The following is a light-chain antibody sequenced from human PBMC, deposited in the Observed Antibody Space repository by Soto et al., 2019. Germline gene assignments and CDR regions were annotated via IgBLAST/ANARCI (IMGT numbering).Light chain of an antibody. V-gene: IGKV1-5*01. CDR1: QSLSGW. CDR3: QQFNNYPRT. Sequence: DIQMTQSPSSLSASVGDRVTITCRASQSLSGWLAWYQQKPGRAPKLLIYDASKLQSGVPSRFSGSGYGTDFTLTISSLQPEDFATYSCQQFNNYPRTFGQGTKVDIK. J-gene: IGKJ1*01. CDR2: DAS.